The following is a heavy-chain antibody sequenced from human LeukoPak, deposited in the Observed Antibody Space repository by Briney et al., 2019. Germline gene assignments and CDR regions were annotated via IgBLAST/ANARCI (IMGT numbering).Heavy chain of an antibody. Sequence: GGSLRLSCAASGFTFSSYWMSWVRQAPGKGLEWVANIKQDGSEKYYVDSVKGRFTISRDNAKNSLYLQMNSLRAEDTAVYYCARAASSGYWGYYYYYMDVWGKGTTVTISS. CDR3: ARAASSGYWGYYYYYMDV. J-gene: IGHJ6*03. CDR1: GFTFSSYW. CDR2: IKQDGSEK. D-gene: IGHD3-22*01. V-gene: IGHV3-7*01.